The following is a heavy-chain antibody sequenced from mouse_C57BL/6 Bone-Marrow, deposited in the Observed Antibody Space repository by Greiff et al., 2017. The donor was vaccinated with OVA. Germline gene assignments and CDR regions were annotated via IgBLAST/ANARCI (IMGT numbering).Heavy chain of an antibody. CDR2: IRSKSNNYAT. CDR3: VSPGFAY. CDR1: GFSFNTYA. Sequence: EVKLLESGGGLVQPKGSLKLSCAASGFSFNTYAMNWVRQAPGKGLEWVARIRSKSNNYATYYADSVKDRFTISRDDSESMLYLQMNNLKTEDTAMYYCVSPGFAYWGQGTLVTVSA. V-gene: IGHV10-1*01. J-gene: IGHJ3*01.